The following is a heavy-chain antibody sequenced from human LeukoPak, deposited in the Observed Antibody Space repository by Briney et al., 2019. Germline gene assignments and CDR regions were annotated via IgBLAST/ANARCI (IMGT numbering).Heavy chain of an antibody. V-gene: IGHV3-33*01. Sequence: GGSLRLSCAASGFTFSTYGMHWVRQAPGKGLKWVAVIWYDGSNENYADSVKGRFTISRDNSKNTLYLQMNSLRAEDTAVYYCARNYYDSSSSNWFDPWGQGTLVTVSS. D-gene: IGHD3-22*01. CDR3: ARNYYDSSSSNWFDP. CDR1: GFTFSTYG. J-gene: IGHJ5*02. CDR2: IWYDGSNE.